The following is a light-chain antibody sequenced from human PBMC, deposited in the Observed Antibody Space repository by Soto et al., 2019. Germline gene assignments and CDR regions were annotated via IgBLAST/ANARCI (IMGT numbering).Light chain of an antibody. V-gene: IGLV1-44*01. Sequence: QSVLTQPPSASGTPGRRVTISCSGSSSSTGSNSVNWYQQLPRTAPKVLIYTNNQRPSGVPDRFSGSKSGTSASLAISGLQSEDEADYYCAAWDGSLNVYVFGTGTKLTVL. CDR2: TNN. CDR1: SSSTGSNS. J-gene: IGLJ1*01. CDR3: AAWDGSLNVYV.